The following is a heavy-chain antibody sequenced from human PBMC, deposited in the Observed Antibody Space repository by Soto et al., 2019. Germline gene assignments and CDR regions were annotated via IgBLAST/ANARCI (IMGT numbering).Heavy chain of an antibody. CDR2: ISAYNGNT. CDR1: GYTFTSYG. V-gene: IGHV1-18*01. D-gene: IGHD2-2*01. J-gene: IGHJ5*02. Sequence: QVQLVQSGAEVKKPGASVKVSCKASGYTFTSYGISWVRQAPGQGLEWMGWISAYNGNTNYAQKLQGRVTMTTDTSTSTAYMELRSLRSDDTAVYYCARDLALVVPGANNWFDPWGQGTLVTVSS. CDR3: ARDLALVVPGANNWFDP.